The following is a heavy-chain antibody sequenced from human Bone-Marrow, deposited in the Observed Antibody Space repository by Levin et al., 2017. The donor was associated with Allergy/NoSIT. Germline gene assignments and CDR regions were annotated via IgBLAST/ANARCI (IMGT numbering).Heavy chain of an antibody. J-gene: IGHJ5*02. CDR1: GGSINSVIDY. CDR3: ARVVPAAPRHWFDP. V-gene: IGHV4-30-4*01. Sequence: ASQTLSLTCTVSGGSINSVIDYWSWIRQPPGEGLEWLGYISYSGSTHYNPSLKSRLTMSLDTSKNQFSLQLNSVTAADTAVYYCARVVPAAPRHWFDPWGQGTLVTVSS. CDR2: ISYSGST. D-gene: IGHD2-2*01.